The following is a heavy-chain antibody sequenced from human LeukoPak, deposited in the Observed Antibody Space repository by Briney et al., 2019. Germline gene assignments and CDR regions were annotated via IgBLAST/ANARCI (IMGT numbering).Heavy chain of an antibody. CDR1: GGTFSSYA. D-gene: IGHD4-17*01. CDR3: ALEGYGDYYFDY. V-gene: IGHV1-69*13. Sequence: EASVKVSCKASGGTFSSYAISWVRRAPGQGLEWMGGIIPIFGTANYAQKFQGRVTITADESTSTAYMELSSLRSEDTAVYYCALEGYGDYYFDYWGQGTLVTVSS. J-gene: IGHJ4*02. CDR2: IIPIFGTA.